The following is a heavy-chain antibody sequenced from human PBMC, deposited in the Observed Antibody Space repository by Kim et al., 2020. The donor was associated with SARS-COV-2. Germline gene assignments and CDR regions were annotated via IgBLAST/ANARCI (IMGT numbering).Heavy chain of an antibody. CDR2: ISSSGSTI. CDR3: AGEMAKASFYYYYGMDV. CDR1: GFTFSDYY. J-gene: IGHJ6*02. Sequence: GGSLRLSCAASGFTFSDYYMSWIRQAPGKGLEWVSYISSSGSTIYYADSVKGRFTISRDNAKNSLYLQMNSLRAEDTAVYYCAGEMAKASFYYYYGMDVWGQGTTVTVSS. V-gene: IGHV3-11*01. D-gene: IGHD5-12*01.